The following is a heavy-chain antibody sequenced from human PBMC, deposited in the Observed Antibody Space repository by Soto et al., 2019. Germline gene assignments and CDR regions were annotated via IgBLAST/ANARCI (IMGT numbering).Heavy chain of an antibody. CDR1: GGTFSSYA. Sequence: GASVKVSCKASGGTFSSYAISWVRQAPGQGLEWMGGIIPIFGTANYAQKFQGRVTITADESTSTAYMELSSLRSEDTAVYYCAGVRGYSSSWGYYYYGMDVWGQGTTVTVSS. D-gene: IGHD6-13*01. V-gene: IGHV1-69*13. CDR3: AGVRGYSSSWGYYYYGMDV. CDR2: IIPIFGTA. J-gene: IGHJ6*02.